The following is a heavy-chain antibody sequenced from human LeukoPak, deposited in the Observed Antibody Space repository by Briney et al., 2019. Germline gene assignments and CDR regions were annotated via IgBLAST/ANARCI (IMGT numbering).Heavy chain of an antibody. CDR2: IYYRGST. V-gene: IGHV4-39*07. D-gene: IGHD3-22*01. CDR3: ARDSGSYDSSGYLPGYFDY. J-gene: IGHJ4*02. CDR1: GGSISSSSYY. Sequence: PSETLSLTCTVSGGSISSSSYYWGWIRQPPGKGLEWIGSIYYRGSTYYNPSLKSRVTISVDTSKNQFSLKLSSVTAADTAVYYCARDSGSYDSSGYLPGYFDYWGQGTLVTVSS.